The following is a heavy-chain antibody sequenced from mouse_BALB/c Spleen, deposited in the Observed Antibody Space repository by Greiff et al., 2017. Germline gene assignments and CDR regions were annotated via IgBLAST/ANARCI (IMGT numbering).Heavy chain of an antibody. J-gene: IGHJ4*01. D-gene: IGHD2-3*01. CDR2: IRNKANGYTT. V-gene: IGHV7-3*02. Sequence: EVQVVESGGGLVQPGGSLRLSCATSGFTFTDYYMSWVRQPPGKALEWLGFIRNKANGYTTEYSASVKGRFTISRDNSQSILYLQMNTLRAEDSATYYCARDIPYDGGHWGQGTSVTVSS. CDR3: ARDIPYDGGH. CDR1: GFTFTDYY.